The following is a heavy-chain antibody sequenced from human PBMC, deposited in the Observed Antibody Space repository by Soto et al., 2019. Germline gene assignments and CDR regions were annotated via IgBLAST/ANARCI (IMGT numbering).Heavy chain of an antibody. J-gene: IGHJ6*02. CDR1: GFIFSVYA. CDR3: ASLGVGDWANYYYYYGMDV. D-gene: IGHD2-21*02. CDR2: VTANGGST. Sequence: GGSLRLSCAATGFIFSVYAMTWVRQAPGKGLEWVSAVTANGGSTYSADSVKGRFTISRDNSKNTLFLQMNSLRAEDTAVYYCASLGVGDWANYYYYYGMDVWGQGTTVTVS. V-gene: IGHV3-23*01.